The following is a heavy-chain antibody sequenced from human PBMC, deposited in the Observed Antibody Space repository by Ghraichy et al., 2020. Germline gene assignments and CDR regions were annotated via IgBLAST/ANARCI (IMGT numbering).Heavy chain of an antibody. J-gene: IGHJ2*01. D-gene: IGHD5-12*01. CDR2: IFYSGTT. CDR3: ARTPNDDDYRINWYFDV. CDR1: GGSISPFY. Sequence: SETLSLTCTVSGGSISPFYWSWFRQPPGKGLEWIGYIFYSGTTRYNPSLESRVFISVDTSKGQFSLNLDSVTAADTAVYYCARTPNDDDYRINWYFDVWGRGTLVTVSS. V-gene: IGHV4-59*08.